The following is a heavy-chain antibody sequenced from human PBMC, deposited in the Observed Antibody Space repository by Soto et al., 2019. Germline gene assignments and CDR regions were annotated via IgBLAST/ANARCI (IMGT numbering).Heavy chain of an antibody. J-gene: IGHJ4*02. V-gene: IGHV1-69*01. Sequence: QVQLVQSGAEVKKPGSSVKVSCKASGGTFSSYAISWVRQAPGQGLEWMGGIIPIFGTANYAQKFQGRVTITADESTSKAYMELSSLRSEDTAVYYCALLLYRYGGYLFDYWGQGTLVTVSS. D-gene: IGHD5-12*01. CDR3: ALLLYRYGGYLFDY. CDR1: GGTFSSYA. CDR2: IIPIFGTA.